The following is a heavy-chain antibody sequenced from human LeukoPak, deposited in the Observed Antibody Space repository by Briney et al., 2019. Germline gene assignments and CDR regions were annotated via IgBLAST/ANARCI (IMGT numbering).Heavy chain of an antibody. Sequence: SETLSLTCAVYGENFSTYHYSWIRQSPGKGLEWIGEINHSGSTNYNPSLRSRVTISVDTSRNQFSLKLSSVTAADTAVYYCARTIRRWGPSYYYHYMDVWGKGTTVTVSS. V-gene: IGHV4-34*01. CDR3: ARTIRRWGPSYYYHYMDV. CDR1: GENFSTYH. CDR2: INHSGST. D-gene: IGHD3-16*01. J-gene: IGHJ6*03.